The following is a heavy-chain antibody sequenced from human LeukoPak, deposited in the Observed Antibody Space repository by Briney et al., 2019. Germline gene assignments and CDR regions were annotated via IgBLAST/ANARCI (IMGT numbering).Heavy chain of an antibody. J-gene: IGHJ5*02. V-gene: IGHV3-74*03. D-gene: IGHD2-15*01. CDR1: AFTFTNDF. CDR2: INSDGTST. CDR3: ARRVDATRWFDP. Sequence: PGASLRLSWAAAAFTFTNDFMGAAPDGPGKGVLWVSRINSDGTSTMYADSVKGRFTISRDNAKNRLYLQMNSMRDEDTAVYYCARRVDATRWFDPWGQGSLVTVSS.